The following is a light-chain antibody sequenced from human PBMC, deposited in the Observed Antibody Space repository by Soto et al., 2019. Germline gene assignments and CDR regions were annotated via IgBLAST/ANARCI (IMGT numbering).Light chain of an antibody. CDR2: KAS. Sequence: DFKTTQSPSTLTQSVRARLTITYRASQSINSWLAWYQQKPGKAPNLLIYKASSLERGVPSRFSGSGSGTEFTLTINSLQPDDFATYYCQQYHSYSYTFGQGTRLEIK. V-gene: IGKV1-5*03. J-gene: IGKJ5*01. CDR1: QSINSW. CDR3: QQYHSYSYT.